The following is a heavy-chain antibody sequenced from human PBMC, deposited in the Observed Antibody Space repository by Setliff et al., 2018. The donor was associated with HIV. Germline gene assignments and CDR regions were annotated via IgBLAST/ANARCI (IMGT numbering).Heavy chain of an antibody. Sequence: GGSLRLSCAASGFTFNSHAMNWVRQAPAKGLEWVAAIGSSGLNTYYADSLKGRVIISRDNSKNTLYLQMNDLRAEDTAVYYCAKGRGRCLSGGVCFYTFDSWGQGTLVTAPQ. V-gene: IGHV3-23*01. CDR3: AKGRGRCLSGGVCFYTFDS. J-gene: IGHJ4*02. CDR1: GFTFNSHA. CDR2: IGSSGLNT. D-gene: IGHD2-21*02.